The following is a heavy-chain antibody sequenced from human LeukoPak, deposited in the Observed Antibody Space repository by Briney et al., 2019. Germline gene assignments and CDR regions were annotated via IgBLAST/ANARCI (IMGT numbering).Heavy chain of an antibody. V-gene: IGHV3-21*01. D-gene: IGHD1-26*01. J-gene: IGHJ4*02. CDR3: AREHIVGATHFDY. CDR1: GFTFSSYS. Sequence: GGSLRLSCAASGFTFSSYSMSWVRQAPGKGLEWVSSISSSSSYIYYANSVKGRFTISRDNAKNSLYLQMNSLRAEDTAVYYCAREHIVGATHFDYWGQGTLVTVSS. CDR2: ISSSSSYI.